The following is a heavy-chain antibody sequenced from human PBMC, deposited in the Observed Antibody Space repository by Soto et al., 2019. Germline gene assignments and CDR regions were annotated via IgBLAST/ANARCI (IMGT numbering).Heavy chain of an antibody. Sequence: QVQLVESGGGVVRPGRSLSPSCPPSGFTFSSYPMHWVRQAPGKGLEWVAVISYDGSNKYYADSVKGRFTISRDNSKNTLYLQMNSLRAEDTAVYYCARDRSTVTTWEYFQHWGQGTLVTVSS. CDR1: GFTFSSYP. V-gene: IGHV3-30-3*01. J-gene: IGHJ1*01. CDR2: ISYDGSNK. D-gene: IGHD4-17*01. CDR3: ARDRSTVTTWEYFQH.